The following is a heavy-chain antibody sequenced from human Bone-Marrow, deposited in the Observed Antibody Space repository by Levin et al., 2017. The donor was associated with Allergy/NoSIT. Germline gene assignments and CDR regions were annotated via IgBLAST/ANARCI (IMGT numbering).Heavy chain of an antibody. V-gene: IGHV1-2*02. CDR2: INPNNGAA. CDR1: GYTFTGYY. J-gene: IGHJ4*02. D-gene: IGHD2-8*02. Sequence: AASVKVSCKASGYTFTGYYVHWVRQAPGEGLEWMGWINPNNGAAKYAQKFQDRVTLTRDTSITTAYMDLSGLRSDDTGVYYCGRDLYSETTGLGVDYWGQGTLVTVSS. CDR3: GRDLYSETTGLGVDY.